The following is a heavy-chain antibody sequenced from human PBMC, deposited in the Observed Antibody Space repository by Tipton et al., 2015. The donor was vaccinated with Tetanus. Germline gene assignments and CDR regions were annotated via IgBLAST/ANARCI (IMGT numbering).Heavy chain of an antibody. CDR2: IYFSGST. CDR1: GGSITSSRFY. Sequence: TLSLTCTVSGGSITSSRFYWGWVRQPPGKGLEWIGSIYFSGSTYHNPSLKSRVTMSVDTSKNQFSLRLTSVTAADTAVYYCARIGWLQQNKPAFDIWGQGTVVTVSS. J-gene: IGHJ3*02. CDR3: ARIGWLQQNKPAFDI. D-gene: IGHD6-19*01. V-gene: IGHV4-39*01.